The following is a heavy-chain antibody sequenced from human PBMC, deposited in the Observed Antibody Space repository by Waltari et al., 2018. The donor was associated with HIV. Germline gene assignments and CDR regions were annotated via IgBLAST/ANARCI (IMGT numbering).Heavy chain of an antibody. CDR2: TNHNGST. V-gene: IGHV4-34*01. CDR1: GGSFSGYY. J-gene: IGHJ6*02. CDR3: AREYYYDSSGYASERWYYYYGMDV. D-gene: IGHD3-22*01. Sequence: QVQLQQWGAGLLKPSETLSLTCAVYGGSFSGYYWSWIRQPPGQGLEWIGDTNHNGSTDEPTSRKSRVTISVDTSKNQFSLKLSSVTAADTAVYYCAREYYYDSSGYASERWYYYYGMDVWGQGTAVTVSS.